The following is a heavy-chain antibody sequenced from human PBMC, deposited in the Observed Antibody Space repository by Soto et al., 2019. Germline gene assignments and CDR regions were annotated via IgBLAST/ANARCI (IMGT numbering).Heavy chain of an antibody. J-gene: IGHJ5*02. CDR1: GGTFSSYA. D-gene: IGHD6-19*01. CDR2: IIPIFGTA. Sequence: GASVKVSCKASGGTFSSYAISWVRQAPGQGLEWMGGIIPIFGTANYAQKFQGRVTITADESTSTAYMELSSLRSEDTAVYYCARASLEKEQWLVRWWGPRGTGAALPVWFDPWGQGTLVTVSS. V-gene: IGHV1-69*13. CDR3: ARASLEKEQWLVRWWGPRGTGAALPVWFDP.